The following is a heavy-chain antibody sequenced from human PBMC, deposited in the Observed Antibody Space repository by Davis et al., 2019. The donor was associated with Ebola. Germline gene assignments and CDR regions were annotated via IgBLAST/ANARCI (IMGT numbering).Heavy chain of an antibody. J-gene: IGHJ4*02. CDR2: ISSSSSYI. CDR3: ARVPGALGYCTGGVCYPDHSFDY. V-gene: IGHV3-21*01. D-gene: IGHD2-8*02. CDR1: GFTFSSYS. Sequence: GESLKISCAASGFTFSSYSMNWVRQAPGKGLEWVSSISSSSSYIYYADSVKGRFTISRDNAKNSLYLQMNSLRAEDTAVYYCARVPGALGYCTGGVCYPDHSFDYWGQGTLVTVSS.